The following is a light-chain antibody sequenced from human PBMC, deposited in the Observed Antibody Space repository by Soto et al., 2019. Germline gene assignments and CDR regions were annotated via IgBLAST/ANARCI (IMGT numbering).Light chain of an antibody. J-gene: IGKJ4*01. CDR3: LQHYNYPLT. Sequence: AIQMTQSPSSLSASVGDRVTTTCRASQGIRNDLGWYQQKPGEAPKLLIYSASSLQSGVPSRFSGSGSGTDFTLAISSLQPEDFATYYCLQHYNYPLTFGGGTKVDI. CDR1: QGIRND. CDR2: SAS. V-gene: IGKV1-6*01.